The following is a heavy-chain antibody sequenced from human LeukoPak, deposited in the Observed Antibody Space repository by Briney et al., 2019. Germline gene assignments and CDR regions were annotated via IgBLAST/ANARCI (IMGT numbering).Heavy chain of an antibody. D-gene: IGHD4-17*01. J-gene: IGHJ4*02. V-gene: IGHV1-46*01. CDR3: ARGGADGESDY. CDR1: GGTSTSYY. Sequence: ASVKVSCKASGGTSTSYYMHWVRQAPGQGLEWMGIINPSGGSTSYAQKFQGRVTMTRDTSTSTVYMELSSLRSEDTAVYYCARGGADGESDYWGQGTLVTVSS. CDR2: INPSGGST.